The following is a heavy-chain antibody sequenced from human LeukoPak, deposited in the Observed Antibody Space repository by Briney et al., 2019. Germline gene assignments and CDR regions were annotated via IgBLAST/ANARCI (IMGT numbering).Heavy chain of an antibody. V-gene: IGHV1-8*01. CDR1: GYTFTSYD. J-gene: IGHJ4*02. D-gene: IGHD6-13*01. CDR2: VSPNSGNT. CDR3: ARDHSSFDY. Sequence: GASVKVSCKTSGYTFTSYDINWVRQATGQGLEWMGWVSPNSGNTGYAQKFQGRVTITRNTSISTAYMELSSLRSEDTAVYYCARDHSSFDYWGQGTLVTVSS.